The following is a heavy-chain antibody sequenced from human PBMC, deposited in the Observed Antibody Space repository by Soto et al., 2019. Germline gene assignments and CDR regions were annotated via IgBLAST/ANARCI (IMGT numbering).Heavy chain of an antibody. Sequence: QVQLVQSGAEVKKPGASVEVSCKASGYTFTSYGISWVRQAPGQGLEWMGWISADNGNTNYAQRIQGRVTMTTDTSTSTGYMELRTQRSDDTAGYYCARTVTTQRGGYYFDYWGQGNLVTVSS. CDR2: ISADNGNT. J-gene: IGHJ4*02. V-gene: IGHV1-18*01. CDR1: GYTFTSYG. CDR3: ARTVTTQRGGYYFDY. D-gene: IGHD4-17*01.